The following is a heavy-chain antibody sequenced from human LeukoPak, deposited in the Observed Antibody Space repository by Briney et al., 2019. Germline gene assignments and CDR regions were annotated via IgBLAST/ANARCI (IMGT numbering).Heavy chain of an antibody. CDR1: GFTFTSRSA. CDR3: AAPYSSTWFDY. J-gene: IGHJ4*02. Sequence: SVKVSCKASGFTFTSRSAVQWVRQARGQRLEWIGWIVVGSDNTNYAQKFQERVTITRDMSTSTSYMELSSPRSEDTAVYYCAAPYSSTWFDYWGQGTLVTVSS. V-gene: IGHV1-58*01. CDR2: IVVGSDNT. D-gene: IGHD6-13*01.